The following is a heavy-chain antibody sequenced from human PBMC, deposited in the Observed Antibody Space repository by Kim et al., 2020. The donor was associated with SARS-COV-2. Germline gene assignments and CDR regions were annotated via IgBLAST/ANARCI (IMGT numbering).Heavy chain of an antibody. D-gene: IGHD3-22*01. Sequence: GGSLRHSCAASGFTFSSYGMHWVRQAPGKGLEWVAVIWYDGSNKYYADSVKGRFTISRDNSKNTLYLQMNSLRAEDTAVYYCASARTYYYDSSGYYQLDYWGQGTLVTVSS. CDR2: IWYDGSNK. CDR3: ASARTYYYDSSGYYQLDY. V-gene: IGHV3-33*01. J-gene: IGHJ4*02. CDR1: GFTFSSYG.